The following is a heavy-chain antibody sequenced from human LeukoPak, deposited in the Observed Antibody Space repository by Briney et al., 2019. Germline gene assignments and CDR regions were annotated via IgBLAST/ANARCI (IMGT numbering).Heavy chain of an antibody. CDR1: GGSISSGSYY. Sequence: PSETLSLTCTVSGGSISSGSYYWSWIRQPAGEGLEWIGRIYTSGSTNYNPSLKSRVTISVDTSKNQFSLKLSSVTAADTAVYYCARENGDYDYWGQGTLVTVSS. CDR3: ARENGDYDY. D-gene: IGHD4-17*01. CDR2: IYTSGST. J-gene: IGHJ4*02. V-gene: IGHV4-61*02.